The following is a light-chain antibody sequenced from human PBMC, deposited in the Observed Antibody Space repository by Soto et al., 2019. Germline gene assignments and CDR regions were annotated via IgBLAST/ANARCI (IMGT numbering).Light chain of an antibody. Sequence: EIVITQSPATLSVSPGERATLSCRASQSVSSNLAWYQQKPGQAPRLLIYGASSRDTGIPVRFSGSGAGTECTLTISSLQSEDFAVYYCQQYNNWPLTFGQGTRLEIK. J-gene: IGKJ5*01. CDR1: QSVSSN. V-gene: IGKV3-15*01. CDR3: QQYNNWPLT. CDR2: GAS.